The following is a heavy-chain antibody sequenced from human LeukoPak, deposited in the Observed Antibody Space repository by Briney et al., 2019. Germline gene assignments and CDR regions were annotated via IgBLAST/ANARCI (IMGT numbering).Heavy chain of an antibody. D-gene: IGHD2-21*02. Sequence: GGSLRLPCAASGFTFSSYWMHWVRQAPGKGLVWVSRINSDGSSTSYADSVKGRFTISRDNAKNTLYLQMNSLRAEDTAVYYCARVRAKKIVVVTAIDDDAFDIWGQGTMVTVSS. CDR2: INSDGSST. V-gene: IGHV3-74*01. J-gene: IGHJ3*02. CDR1: GFTFSSYW. CDR3: ARVRAKKIVVVTAIDDDAFDI.